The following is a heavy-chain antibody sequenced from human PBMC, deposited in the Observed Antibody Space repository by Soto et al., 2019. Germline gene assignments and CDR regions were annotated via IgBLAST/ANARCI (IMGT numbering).Heavy chain of an antibody. CDR1: WGTLSSYT. Sequence: GAPVKGFFQASWGTLSSYTIHWGRQAPGQGLEWMGRIIPILGIANYAQKFQGRVTITADKSTSTAYMELSSLRSEDTAVYYCARDSGWELFRNLFDSWGQGTLVIVSS. D-gene: IGHD1-26*01. CDR2: IIPILGIA. J-gene: IGHJ5*01. CDR3: ARDSGWELFRNLFDS. V-gene: IGHV1-69*04.